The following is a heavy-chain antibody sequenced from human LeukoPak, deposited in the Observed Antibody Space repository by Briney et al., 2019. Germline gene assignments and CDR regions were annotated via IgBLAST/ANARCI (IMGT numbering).Heavy chain of an antibody. J-gene: IGHJ3*02. CDR1: GGSISSSSYS. D-gene: IGHD2-21*02. Sequence: SETLSLTCTVSGGSISSSSYSWGWIRQPPGKGLEWIGSIYYSGSTYYNPSLKSRVTISVDTSKNQFSLKLSSVTAADTAVYYCARRNIVEVTAIRGVTDAFDIWGQGTMVTVSS. CDR3: ARRNIVEVTAIRGVTDAFDI. CDR2: IYYSGST. V-gene: IGHV4-39*01.